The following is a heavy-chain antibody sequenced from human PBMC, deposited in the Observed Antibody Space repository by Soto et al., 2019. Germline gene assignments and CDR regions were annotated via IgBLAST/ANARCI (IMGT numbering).Heavy chain of an antibody. Sequence: SETLSLTCTVSGGSVSSGSYYWSWIRQPPGKVLEWIVYIYYSGSTNYNPSLKCRVTISLDTSNIQFSLKLSSVTSSYTAVYYCAIAGGDRGNRWYLKWFDPWGQGTLVTVSS. CDR1: GGSVSSGSYY. CDR3: AIAGGDRGNRWYLKWFDP. J-gene: IGHJ5*02. CDR2: IYYSGST. D-gene: IGHD6-13*01. V-gene: IGHV4-61*01.